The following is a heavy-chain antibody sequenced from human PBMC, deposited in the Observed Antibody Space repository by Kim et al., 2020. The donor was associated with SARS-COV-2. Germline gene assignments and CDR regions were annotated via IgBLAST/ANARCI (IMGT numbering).Heavy chain of an antibody. CDR2: IDSSGRIA. CDR1: GSTFSDYY. D-gene: IGHD3-9*01. V-gene: IGHV3-11*04. J-gene: IGHJ4*02. Sequence: GGSLRLSCAASGSTFSDYYMSWIRQAPGKGLDWIAYIDSSGRIASYADSVGGRFTISRDNAKNSLYLQMKSLRAEDTAVYYCTRDVGLLSGYSYQTHWGQGTLVTVSS. CDR3: TRDVGLLSGYSYQTH.